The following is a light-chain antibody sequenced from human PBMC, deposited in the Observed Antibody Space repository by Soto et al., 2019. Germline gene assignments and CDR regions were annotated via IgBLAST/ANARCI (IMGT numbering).Light chain of an antibody. J-gene: IGKJ1*01. CDR2: GTS. CDR3: QQYGSWT. CDR1: QTISSNN. Sequence: EIVLTQSPGTLSVSPGERATLSCRASQTISSNNLAWYQQKPGQAPSLLIYGTSSRATGIPDRFSGSGSGTDFTITISRLEPEDSAIYDCQQYGSWTFGQGTKVEI. V-gene: IGKV3-20*01.